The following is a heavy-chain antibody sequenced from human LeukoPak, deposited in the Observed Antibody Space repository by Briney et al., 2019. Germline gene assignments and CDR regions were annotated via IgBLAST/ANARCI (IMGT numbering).Heavy chain of an antibody. V-gene: IGHV3-48*03. D-gene: IGHD5-24*01. J-gene: IGHJ4*02. CDR1: GFTFSSYE. Sequence: GGSLRLSCAASGFTFSSYEMNWVRQAPGKGLEWVSYISSSGSTIYYADSVKGRFTISRDNAKNSLYLQMNSLRAEDTAVYYCAREMATIFSGYYFDYWGQGTLVTVSS. CDR2: ISSSGSTI. CDR3: AREMATIFSGYYFDY.